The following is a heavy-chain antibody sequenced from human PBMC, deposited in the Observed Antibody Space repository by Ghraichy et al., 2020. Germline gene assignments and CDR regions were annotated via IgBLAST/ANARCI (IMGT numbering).Heavy chain of an antibody. J-gene: IGHJ4*02. CDR1: GFTFSTYS. CDR2: ITSSSTTK. Sequence: GGSLRLSCAASGFTFSTYSMNWVRQAPGKGLEWVSYITSSSTTKYYADSVKGRFTISRDNAKNSLYLQMNSLTDEDTAVYYCTSWQQHLPYVFDYWGQGTLVTVSS. CDR3: TSWQQHLPYVFDY. V-gene: IGHV3-48*02. D-gene: IGHD6-13*01.